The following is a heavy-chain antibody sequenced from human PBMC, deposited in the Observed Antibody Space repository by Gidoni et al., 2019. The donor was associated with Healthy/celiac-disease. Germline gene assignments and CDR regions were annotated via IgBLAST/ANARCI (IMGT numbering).Heavy chain of an antibody. D-gene: IGHD3-3*01. Sequence: QVQLQQWGAGLLQPSETLSLTCAVYGGSFRGYYWSWIRQPPGKGLEWIGEINHSGSTNYNPYLKSRVTISVDTSKNQCSLKLSAVTAADTAVYYCARENYDFWSGYGDYWGQGTLVTVSS. CDR1: GGSFRGYY. CDR3: ARENYDFWSGYGDY. CDR2: INHSGST. V-gene: IGHV4-34*01. J-gene: IGHJ4*02.